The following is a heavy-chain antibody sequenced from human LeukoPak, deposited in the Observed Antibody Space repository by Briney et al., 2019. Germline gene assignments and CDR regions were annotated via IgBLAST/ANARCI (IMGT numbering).Heavy chain of an antibody. J-gene: IGHJ4*02. Sequence: SETLSLTCTVSGGSISSYYWSWIRQPPGKGLEWIGYIYYSGSTNYNPSLKSRVTISVDTSKNQFSLKLSSVTAADTAVYYCARESSGWGQYYFDYWGQGTLVTVSS. V-gene: IGHV4-59*01. CDR3: ARESSGWGQYYFDY. D-gene: IGHD6-19*01. CDR2: IYYSGST. CDR1: GGSISSYY.